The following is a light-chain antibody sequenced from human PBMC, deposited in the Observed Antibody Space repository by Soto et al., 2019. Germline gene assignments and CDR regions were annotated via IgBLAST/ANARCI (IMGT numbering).Light chain of an antibody. CDR3: ETWDSNTHTV. J-gene: IGLJ3*02. V-gene: IGLV4-60*02. Sequence: QLVLTQSSSASASLGSSVKLTCTLSSGHSSYIIAWHQQQPGKATRYLMKLEGSGSYHKGSGVPDRFSGSSSGADRYLTISNLHFEDEADYYCETWDSNTHTVFGGGTKVTVL. CDR2: LEGSGSY. CDR1: SGHSSYI.